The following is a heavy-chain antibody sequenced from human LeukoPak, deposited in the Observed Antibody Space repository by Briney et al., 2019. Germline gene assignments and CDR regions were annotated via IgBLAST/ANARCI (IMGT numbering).Heavy chain of an antibody. CDR3: ARAPGVRYYYYMDV. J-gene: IGHJ6*03. D-gene: IGHD2-8*01. Sequence: GGSLRLSCAASGFTFRSYSMNWVRQAPGKGLEWVSSISSSSRYIYYADSVKGRFTISRDNAKNSLYLQMNSLRAEDTAVYYCARAPGVRYYYYMDVWGKGTTVTISS. CDR2: ISSSSRYI. V-gene: IGHV3-21*01. CDR1: GFTFRSYS.